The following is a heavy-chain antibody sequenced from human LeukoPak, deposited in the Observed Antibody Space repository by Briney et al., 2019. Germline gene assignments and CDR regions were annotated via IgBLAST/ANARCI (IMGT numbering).Heavy chain of an antibody. CDR3: ARESKVVVAATRRLNYYYGMDV. J-gene: IGHJ6*02. CDR1: GGSFSGYY. CDR2: INHSGST. D-gene: IGHD2-15*01. V-gene: IGHV4-34*01. Sequence: SETLSLTCAVYGGSFSGYYWSWIRQPPGKGLEWIGEINHSGSTNYNPSLESRVTMSVDTSKNQFSLKLSSVTAADTAVYYCARESKVVVAATRRLNYYYGMDVWGQGTTVTVSS.